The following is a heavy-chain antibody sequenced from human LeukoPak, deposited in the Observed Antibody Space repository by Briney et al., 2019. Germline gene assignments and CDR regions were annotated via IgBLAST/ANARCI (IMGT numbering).Heavy chain of an antibody. V-gene: IGHV1-18*01. D-gene: IGHD5-12*01. CDR3: ARGYSGYEKDY. J-gene: IGHJ4*02. Sequence: ASVKVSCKASGGTFSSYAISWVRQAPGQGLEWMGWISAYNGNTNYAQKLQGRVTMTTDTSTSTAYMELRSLRSDDTAVYYCARGYSGYEKDYWGQGTLVTVSS. CDR2: ISAYNGNT. CDR1: GGTFSSYA.